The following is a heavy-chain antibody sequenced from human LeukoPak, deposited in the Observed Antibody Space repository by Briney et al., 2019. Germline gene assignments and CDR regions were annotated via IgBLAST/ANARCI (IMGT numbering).Heavy chain of an antibody. CDR3: ARAVFSYCSGGTCPYFDY. D-gene: IGHD2-15*01. V-gene: IGHV4-34*01. J-gene: IGHJ4*02. CDR2: ISHSGIT. CDR1: GGSFSGYS. Sequence: SETLSLTCAVYGGSFSGYSWNWIRQPPGKGLEWIGEISHSGITNYNPSLKSRVTISVDTSKNQFSLKLSSATAADTAVYYCARAVFSYCSGGTCPYFDYWGQGTLVTVSS.